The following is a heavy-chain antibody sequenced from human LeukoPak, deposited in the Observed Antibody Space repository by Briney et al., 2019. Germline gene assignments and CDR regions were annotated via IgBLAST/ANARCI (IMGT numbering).Heavy chain of an antibody. Sequence: KASETLSLTCAVYGGSFSGYYWSCIRQPPGKGLEWIGEINHSGSTNYNPSLKSRVTISVDTSKNQFSLKLSSVTAADTAVYYCARGRHSVPAAIRYWGQGTLVTVSS. CDR3: ARGRHSVPAAIRY. CDR2: INHSGST. J-gene: IGHJ4*02. CDR1: GGSFSGYY. D-gene: IGHD2-2*01. V-gene: IGHV4-34*01.